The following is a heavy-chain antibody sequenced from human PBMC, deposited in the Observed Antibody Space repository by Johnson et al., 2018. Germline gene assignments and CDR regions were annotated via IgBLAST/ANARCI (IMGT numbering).Heavy chain of an antibody. D-gene: IGHD4-17*01. CDR3: ATAVTTSRYFQH. CDR2: ISYDGGNK. CDR1: GFTFSSYG. V-gene: IGHV3-30*03. Sequence: QVQLVQSGGGVVQXGRSXRLXCAASGFTFSSYGMHWVRQAPGKGLEGVAVISYDGGNKYYAASVRGRFTISRDNSENTLYLQMNSLRAEDTAVYYCATAVTTSRYFQHWGQGTLVTVSS. J-gene: IGHJ1*01.